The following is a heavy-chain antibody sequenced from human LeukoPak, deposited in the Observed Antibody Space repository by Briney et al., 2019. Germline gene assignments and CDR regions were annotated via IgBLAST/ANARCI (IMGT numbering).Heavy chain of an antibody. CDR2: ISSSSSYI. J-gene: IGHJ5*02. CDR3: ARDSQQWFSPAFDP. Sequence: GGSLRLSCVGSGFTFSRYWLNWVRQAPGKGLEWVSSISSSSSYIYYADSVKGRFTISRDNAKNSLYLQMNSLRAEDTAVYYCARDSQQWFSPAFDPWGQGTLVTVSS. CDR1: GFTFSRYW. V-gene: IGHV3-21*01. D-gene: IGHD6-19*01.